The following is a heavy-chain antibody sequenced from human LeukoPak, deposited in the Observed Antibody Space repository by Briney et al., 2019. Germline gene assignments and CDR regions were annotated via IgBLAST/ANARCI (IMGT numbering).Heavy chain of an antibody. CDR3: ARGKRGRGAAYYYYMDV. Sequence: SETLSLTCTVSGGSISSYYWSWIRQPPGKGLEWIGYIYYSGSTNYNPSLKSRVTISVDTSKNQFSLKLSSVTAADTAVYYCARGKRGRGAAYYYYMDVWGKGTTVTISS. CDR1: GGSISSYY. V-gene: IGHV4-59*01. D-gene: IGHD6-13*01. J-gene: IGHJ6*03. CDR2: IYYSGST.